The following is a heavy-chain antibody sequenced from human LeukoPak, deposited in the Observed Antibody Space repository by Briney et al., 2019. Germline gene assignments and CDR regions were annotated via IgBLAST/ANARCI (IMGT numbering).Heavy chain of an antibody. Sequence: PSETLSLTCAVSGYSISSGYYWGWIRQPPGKGLEWIGSIYHSGSTYYNPSLKSRVTISVDTSKNQFSLKLSSVIAADTAVYYCAGASYDSSGVHWGQGTLVTVSS. CDR1: GYSISSGYY. V-gene: IGHV4-38-2*01. CDR3: AGASYDSSGVH. J-gene: IGHJ4*02. CDR2: IYHSGST. D-gene: IGHD3-22*01.